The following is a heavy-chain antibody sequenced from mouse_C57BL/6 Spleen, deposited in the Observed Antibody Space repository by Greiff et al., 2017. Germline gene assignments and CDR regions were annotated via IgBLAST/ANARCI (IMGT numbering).Heavy chain of an antibody. D-gene: IGHD2-4*01. CDR3: AGAGIYYDYDAWFAY. V-gene: IGHV1-82*01. CDR2: IYPGDGDT. Sequence: VQRVESGPELVKPGASVKISCKASGYAFSSSWMNWVKQRPGKGLEWIGRIYPGDGDTNYNGKFKGKATLTADKSSSTAYMQLSSLTSEDSAVYFCAGAGIYYDYDAWFAYWGQGTLVTVSA. J-gene: IGHJ3*01. CDR1: GYAFSSSW.